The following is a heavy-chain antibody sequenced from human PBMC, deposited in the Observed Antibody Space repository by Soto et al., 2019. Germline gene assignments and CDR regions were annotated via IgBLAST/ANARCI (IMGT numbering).Heavy chain of an antibody. CDR3: ARAGGISIFGVVPRPKYFFDY. D-gene: IGHD3-3*01. V-gene: IGHV4-61*01. Sequence: SETLSLTCTVSGGSVSSGSYYWSWIRQPPGKGLEWIGYIYYSGSTNYNPSLKSRVTISVDTSKNQFSLKLSSVTAADTAVYYCARAGGISIFGVVPRPKYFFDYWGQGTLVTVSS. J-gene: IGHJ4*02. CDR2: IYYSGST. CDR1: GGSVSSGSYY.